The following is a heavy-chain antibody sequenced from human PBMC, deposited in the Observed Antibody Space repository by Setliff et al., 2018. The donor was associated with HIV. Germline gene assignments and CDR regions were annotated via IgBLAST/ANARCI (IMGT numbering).Heavy chain of an antibody. V-gene: IGHV3-43D*03. CDR1: GFTFDDYT. CDR2: IHWDGGSP. CDR3: VKALMVQGVSLQYFHY. Sequence: GESLKISCAASGFTFDDYTMHWVRQAPGRRPEWVSLIHWDGGSPYYADSVKGRFTISRDNSKNSLYLQMNSLRPEDTAFYYCVKALMVQGVSLQYFHYWGQGTQVTVSS. J-gene: IGHJ1*01. D-gene: IGHD3-10*01.